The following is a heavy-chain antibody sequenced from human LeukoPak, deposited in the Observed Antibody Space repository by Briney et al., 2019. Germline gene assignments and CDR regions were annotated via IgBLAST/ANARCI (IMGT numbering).Heavy chain of an antibody. CDR3: AKLVGVVRYYHYYMHL. V-gene: IGHV1-3*01. CDR1: GYTFTSYA. CDR2: INAGNGNT. D-gene: IGHD3-3*01. Sequence: ASVKVSCKASGYTFTSYAMHWVRQAPGQRLEWMGWINAGNGNTKYSQKFQGRVTITRETSASTAYMELISLRSEDTAVYYCAKLVGVVRYYHYYMHLWPKGPTVPVSS. J-gene: IGHJ6*03.